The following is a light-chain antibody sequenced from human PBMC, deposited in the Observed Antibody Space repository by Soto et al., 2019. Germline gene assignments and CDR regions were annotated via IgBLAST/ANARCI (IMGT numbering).Light chain of an antibody. Sequence: EIVLTQSPGTLSLSPGERATLSCRASQSVSSSYLAWYQQKPGQAPRLLIYGASSRATGIPDRFSGSGSGTDFTFTISRLEPEDSAVYFCHQYAYSPRTFGQGTKVDI. J-gene: IGKJ1*01. CDR3: HQYAYSPRT. V-gene: IGKV3-20*01. CDR1: QSVSSSY. CDR2: GAS.